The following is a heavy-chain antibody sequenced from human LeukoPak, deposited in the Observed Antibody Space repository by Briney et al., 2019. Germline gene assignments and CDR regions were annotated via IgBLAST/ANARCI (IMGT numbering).Heavy chain of an antibody. D-gene: IGHD4-11*01. V-gene: IGHV4-34*01. CDR2: INHSGST. J-gene: IGHJ6*02. CDR3: ARDARYSNYYYYYGMDV. CDR1: GGSFSGYY. Sequence: SETLSLTCAVYGGSFSGYYWSWIRQPPGKGLEWIGEINHSGSTNYNPSLKSRVTISVDTSKNQFSLKLSSVTAADTAVYYCARDARYSNYYYYYGMDVWGQGTTVTVSS.